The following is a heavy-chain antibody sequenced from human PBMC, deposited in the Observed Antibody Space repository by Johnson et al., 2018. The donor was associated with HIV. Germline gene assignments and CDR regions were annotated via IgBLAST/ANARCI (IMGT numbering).Heavy chain of an antibody. J-gene: IGHJ3*02. V-gene: IGHV3-66*01. CDR2: IYSGGST. CDR1: GFTLTNYP. CDR3: AREDQDAFDI. Sequence: VQLVESGGGAVQPGRSLRLSCAASGFTLTNYPMHWVRQAPGKGLEWVAVIYSGGSTYYADSVKGRFTISRDNSKNTLYLQMNSLRAEDTAVYYCAREDQDAFDIWGQGTMVTVSS.